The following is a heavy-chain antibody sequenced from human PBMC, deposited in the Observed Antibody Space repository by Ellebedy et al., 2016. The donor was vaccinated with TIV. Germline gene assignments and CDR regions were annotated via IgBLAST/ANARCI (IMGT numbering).Heavy chain of an antibody. D-gene: IGHD3-10*01. V-gene: IGHV6-1*01. CDR2: TYYRSKWYS. J-gene: IGHJ4*02. CDR1: GDNASSNSAV. CDR3: ARTKSGTGGF. Sequence: SETLSLXXAISGDNASSNSAVWNWIRQSPSRGLEWLGRTYYRSKWYSDYAVSVRSRLTVIPDTSTNQFSLQLSSVTPEDTAMYYCARTKSGTGGFWGQGTLVTVSS.